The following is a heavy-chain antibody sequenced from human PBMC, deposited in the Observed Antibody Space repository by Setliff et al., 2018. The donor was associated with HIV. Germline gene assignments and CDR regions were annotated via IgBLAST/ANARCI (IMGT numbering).Heavy chain of an antibody. V-gene: IGHV6-1*01. CDR2: TYYRSRWFN. D-gene: IGHD1-1*01. J-gene: IGHJ5*02. CDR3: ARGGNNWKGYWFDP. Sequence: SQTLSLTCAISGDSVSSDSAAWNWIRQSPSRGLEWLGRTYYRSRWFNDYAVSVKRRITINPDTSKNQFSLQLNSVTPEDTAVYYCARGGNNWKGYWFDPWGQGTLVTVSS. CDR1: GDSVSSDSAA.